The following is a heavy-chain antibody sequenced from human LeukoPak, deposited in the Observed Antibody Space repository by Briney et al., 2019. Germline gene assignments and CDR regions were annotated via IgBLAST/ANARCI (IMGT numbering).Heavy chain of an antibody. D-gene: IGHD3-9*01. V-gene: IGHV1-2*02. Sequence: GASVKVSCKASGYTFTGYYTHWVRQAPGQGLEWMGWINPNSGGTNYAQKFQGRVTMTRDTSISTAYMELSRLRSDDTAVYYCARGYYDILTGYYVSLSSIDYWGQGTLVTVSS. CDR2: INPNSGGT. CDR3: ARGYYDILTGYYVSLSSIDY. CDR1: GYTFTGYY. J-gene: IGHJ4*02.